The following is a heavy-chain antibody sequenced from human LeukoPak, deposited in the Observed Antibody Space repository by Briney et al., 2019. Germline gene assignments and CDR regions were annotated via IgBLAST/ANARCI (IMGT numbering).Heavy chain of an antibody. Sequence: PGGSLRLSCAAPGFTFSSYGMHWVRQAPGQGLEWVAAIWFDGSVKHYSDAVKGRFTISRDNSLNTLYLQMNSLRVEDTATYYCAKDTAVQFLEPAFWGQGTLVTVSS. CDR1: GFTFSSYG. CDR3: AKDTAVQFLEPAF. J-gene: IGHJ4*02. CDR2: IWFDGSVK. D-gene: IGHD3-3*01. V-gene: IGHV3-33*06.